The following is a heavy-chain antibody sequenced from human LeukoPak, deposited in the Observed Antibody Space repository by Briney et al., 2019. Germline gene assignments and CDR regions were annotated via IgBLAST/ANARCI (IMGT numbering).Heavy chain of an antibody. CDR2: IYYSGST. Sequence: SETLSLTCTVSGGSISSYYWSWIRQPPGKGLEWIGYIYYSGSTNYNPSHKSRVTISVDTSKNQFSLKLSSVTAADTAVYYCARDRSRDGYNRFDYWGQGTLVTVSS. CDR3: ARDRSRDGYNRFDY. V-gene: IGHV4-59*01. D-gene: IGHD5-24*01. J-gene: IGHJ4*02. CDR1: GGSISSYY.